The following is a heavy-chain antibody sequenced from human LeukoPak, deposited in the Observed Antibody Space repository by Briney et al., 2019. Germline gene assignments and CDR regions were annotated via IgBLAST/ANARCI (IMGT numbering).Heavy chain of an antibody. CDR2: ICYSGST. Sequence: PSETLSLTCTVSGGSISSYYWSWIRQPPGKGLEWIGYICYSGSTNYNPSLKSRVTISVDTSKNQFSLKLSSVTAADTAVYYCARRHRGSHFDYWGQGTLVTVSS. CDR1: GGSISSYY. J-gene: IGHJ4*02. D-gene: IGHD3-10*01. CDR3: ARRHRGSHFDY. V-gene: IGHV4-59*01.